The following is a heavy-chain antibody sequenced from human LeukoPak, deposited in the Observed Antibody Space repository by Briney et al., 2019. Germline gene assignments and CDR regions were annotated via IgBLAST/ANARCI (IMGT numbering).Heavy chain of an antibody. CDR3: AKGRHDSGGYFDY. Sequence: PGGSLRLSCAASGFTFTNYAMTWVRQAPGKGLEWVSSISGSGGSTYYADSVKGRFTISRDNSKNTLYLQMNSLRAEDTAVYYCAKGRHDSGGYFDYWGQGTLVTASS. CDR2: ISGSGGST. V-gene: IGHV3-23*01. J-gene: IGHJ4*02. D-gene: IGHD3-22*01. CDR1: GFTFTNYA.